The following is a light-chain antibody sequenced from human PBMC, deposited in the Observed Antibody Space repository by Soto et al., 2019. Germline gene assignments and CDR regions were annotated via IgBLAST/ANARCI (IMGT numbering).Light chain of an antibody. Sequence: QSALTQPASVFGSPGQSITISCTGTSSDVGGYNFVSWYQQLPGKAPKLMIYEVTSRPSGVSNRFSGSKSGNTASLTISGLKPEDEADYYCSSYTTSSTVVFGTGTKLTVL. CDR3: SSYTTSSTVV. V-gene: IGLV2-14*03. CDR2: EVT. CDR1: SSDVGGYNF. J-gene: IGLJ1*01.